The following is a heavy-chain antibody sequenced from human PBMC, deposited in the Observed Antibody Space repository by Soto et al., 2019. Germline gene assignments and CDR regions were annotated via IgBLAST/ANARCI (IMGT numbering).Heavy chain of an antibody. D-gene: IGHD2-21*02. CDR2: ISGSGGST. V-gene: IGHV3-23*01. CDR1: GFTFIGYA. J-gene: IGHJ5*02. Sequence: PGGSLRLSCAASGFTFIGYAVSWVRQTPGKGLEWVSAISGSGGSTYYADSVKGRFTISRDNSKNTLYLQMNSLRAEDTAVYYCAKDSIVVVTATPEWFDPWGQGTLVTVSS. CDR3: AKDSIVVVTATPEWFDP.